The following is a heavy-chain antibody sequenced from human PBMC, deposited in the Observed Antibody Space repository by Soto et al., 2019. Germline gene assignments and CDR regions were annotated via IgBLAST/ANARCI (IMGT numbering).Heavy chain of an antibody. CDR3: AMGELSPFDI. D-gene: IGHD3-16*02. CDR2: MNPKSGNV. J-gene: IGHJ3*02. Sequence: QLQLVQSGTEVKTPGASLKVSCKASGHTFSNTDVNWVRHATGQGPEWMGWMNPKSGNVGYAQKFRGRVTMTRNTSTSTAYMELNSLTSEDTAVYYCAMGELSPFDIWGQGTVVTVSS. V-gene: IGHV1-8*01. CDR1: GHTFSNTD.